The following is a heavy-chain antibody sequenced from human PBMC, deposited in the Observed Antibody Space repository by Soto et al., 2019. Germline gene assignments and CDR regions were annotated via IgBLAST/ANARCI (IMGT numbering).Heavy chain of an antibody. J-gene: IGHJ6*02. Sequence: SETLSLTCTVSGGFVNSDTHSWSWIRQTPGKRLEWIGFIYSGGSTKNPSLRSRVTMSVDTSKNQFSLKLRSVIVADTAVYHCARFVRSCSATTCSTRANVWGQGITVTVSS. D-gene: IGHD2-2*01. V-gene: IGHV4-61*01. CDR1: GGFVNSDTHS. CDR2: IYSGGST. CDR3: ARFVRSCSATTCSTRANV.